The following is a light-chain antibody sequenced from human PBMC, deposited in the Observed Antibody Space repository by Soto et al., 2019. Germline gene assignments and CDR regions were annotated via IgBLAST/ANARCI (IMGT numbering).Light chain of an antibody. CDR2: AAS. CDR3: QQSSSTPYT. CDR1: QSIGTS. J-gene: IGKJ2*01. V-gene: IGKV1-39*01. Sequence: DIQMTQSPSSLSAFVGDRVTLTCRASQSIGTSLNWYQQKPGKAPQLLIFAASSLQSAVPSRFSGRGYGTDFTRTISSLQPADFATYSCQQSSSTPYTFGQGNKLQIK.